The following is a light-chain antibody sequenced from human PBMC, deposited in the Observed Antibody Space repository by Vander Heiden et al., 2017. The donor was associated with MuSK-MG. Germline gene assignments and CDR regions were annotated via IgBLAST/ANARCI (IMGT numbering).Light chain of an antibody. V-gene: IGLV1-40*01. J-gene: IGLJ2*01. Sequence: QSVLTQPPSVSGAPGQRVTISCTGRSPNIGAGYDVHWYQQLPGTAPKLLIYGNSNRPSGVPDRFSGSKSGTSASLAITGLQAEDEADYYCQSYDSSLSVVFGGGTKLTVL. CDR2: GNS. CDR3: QSYDSSLSVV. CDR1: SPNIGAGYD.